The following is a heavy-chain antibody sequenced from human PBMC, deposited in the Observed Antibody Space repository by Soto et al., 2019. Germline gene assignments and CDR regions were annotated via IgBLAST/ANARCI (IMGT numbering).Heavy chain of an antibody. D-gene: IGHD4-4*01. J-gene: IGHJ5*02. V-gene: IGHV1-8*01. CDR2: MNPNSGNT. CDR3: ARSPPRVERNNYAGGWFDP. Sequence: QVQLVQSGAEVKKPGASVKVSCKASRYTFTSYDINWVRQATGQGLEWMGWMNPNSGNTGYPQKFQGRVTMTRNTSISTAYMELSSLRFEDTAVYYCARSPPRVERNNYAGGWFDPWGQGTLVTVSS. CDR1: RYTFTSYD.